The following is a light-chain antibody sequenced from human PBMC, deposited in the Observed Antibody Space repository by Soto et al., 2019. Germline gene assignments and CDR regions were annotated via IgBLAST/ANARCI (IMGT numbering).Light chain of an antibody. Sequence: IVLTQSPGTLSLSPGERATLSCRASQSVSSSYLAWYQQKPGQAPRLLIYGASSRATGIPDRFSGSGSGTDFTLTISRLEPEDFAVYYCQQYGSSPAWTFGQGTELEIK. J-gene: IGKJ1*01. CDR3: QQYGSSPAWT. CDR2: GAS. V-gene: IGKV3-20*01. CDR1: QSVSSSY.